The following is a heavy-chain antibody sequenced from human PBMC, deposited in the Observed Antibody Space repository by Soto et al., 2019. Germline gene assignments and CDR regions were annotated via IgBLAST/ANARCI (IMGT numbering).Heavy chain of an antibody. J-gene: IGHJ4*02. CDR3: AGHVSAGIDY. CDR2: IYYSGST. V-gene: IGHV4-59*08. D-gene: IGHD3-10*01. CDR1: GGSISSYY. Sequence: SETLSLTCTVSGGSISSYYWSWIRQPPGKGLEWIGYIYYSGSTNYNPSLKSRVTISVDTSKNQFSLKLSSVTAADTAVYYCAGHVSAGIDYWGQGTLVTVSS.